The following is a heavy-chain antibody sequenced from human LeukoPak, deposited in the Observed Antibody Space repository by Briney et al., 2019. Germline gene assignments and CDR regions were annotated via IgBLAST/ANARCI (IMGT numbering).Heavy chain of an antibody. CDR1: GFRFSSYD. Sequence: PGGSLRLSCVGSGFRFSSYDMNWVRQAPGRGLEWLSYLTRTSSATWYADSVKGRFTIFRDNAKSPLYLQMNSLRVEDTAVYYCATGGSEYRSDWFDSWGQGTLVNVAS. CDR2: LTRTSSAT. V-gene: IGHV3-48*01. CDR3: ATGGSEYRSDWFDS. D-gene: IGHD5-18*01. J-gene: IGHJ5*01.